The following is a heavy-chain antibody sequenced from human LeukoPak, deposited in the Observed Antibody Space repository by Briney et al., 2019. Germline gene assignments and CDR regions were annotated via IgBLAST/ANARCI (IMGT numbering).Heavy chain of an antibody. V-gene: IGHV4-39*01. J-gene: IGHJ4*02. D-gene: IGHD6-19*01. CDR3: ARLPRSDIAVAGPIDY. CDR1: GGSISSSSYY. Sequence: SETLSLTCTLSGGSISSSSYYWGWIRQPPGKGLEWIGSIYYNGGTYYNPSLKSRVTISVDTSKNQFSLKLRSVTAADTAVYYCARLPRSDIAVAGPIDYWGQGTLVTVSS. CDR2: IYYNGGT.